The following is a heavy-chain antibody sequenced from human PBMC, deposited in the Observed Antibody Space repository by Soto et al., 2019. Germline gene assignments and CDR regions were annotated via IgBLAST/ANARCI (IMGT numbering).Heavy chain of an antibody. CDR2: LSSSGRTT. J-gene: IGHJ4*02. CDR3: TKEAPPKAQLALAALNSFAFDY. Sequence: GGSLRLSCEASGLLVTTSAMSWVRQAPGKGLEWAAALSSSGRTTYYGDSVKDRFSISRDDTKNTLYLQMTSLRVEDSAVYYCTKEAPPKAQLALAALNSFAFDYWGLGTVVTAPQ. V-gene: IGHV3-23*01. CDR1: GLLVTTSA. D-gene: IGHD6-19*01.